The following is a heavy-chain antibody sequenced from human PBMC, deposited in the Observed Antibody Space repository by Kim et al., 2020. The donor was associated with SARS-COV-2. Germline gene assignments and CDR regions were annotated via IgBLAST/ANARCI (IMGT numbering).Heavy chain of an antibody. V-gene: IGHV4-34*01. J-gene: IGHJ4*02. CDR3: ARTLDGDAPDY. CDR2: T. Sequence: TTHDPSLKSRVTISVDTSRNQFSLELSPVTAADTAVYYCARTLDGDAPDYWGQGTLVTVSS. D-gene: IGHD4-17*01.